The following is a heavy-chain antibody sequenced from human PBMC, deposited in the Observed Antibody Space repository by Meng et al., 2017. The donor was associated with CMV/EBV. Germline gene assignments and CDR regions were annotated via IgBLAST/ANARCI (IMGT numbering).Heavy chain of an antibody. CDR2: INPNSGGT. CDR3: ARDFANEGVYYYDYYCGMDV. Sequence: ASVKVSCKASGYTFTGYYMHWVRQAPGQGLEWMGWINPNSGGTNYAQKFQGRVTMTRDTSISTAYMELSRLRSDDTAVYYCARDFANEGVYYYDYYCGMDVWGQGTTVTVSS. CDR1: GYTFTGYY. D-gene: IGHD3-10*01. V-gene: IGHV1-2*02. J-gene: IGHJ6*02.